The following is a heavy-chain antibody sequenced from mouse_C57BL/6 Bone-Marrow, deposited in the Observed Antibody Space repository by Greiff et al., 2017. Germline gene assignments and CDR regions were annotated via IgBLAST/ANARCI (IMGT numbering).Heavy chain of an antibody. Sequence: EVKLVESGGGLVQPKGSLKLSCAASGFTFNTYAMHWVRQAPGKGLEWVARIRSKSSNYATYYADSVKDRFTISRDDSQSMLYLQMNNLKTEDTAMYYCVRERLWTAQATYFDYWGQGTTLTVSS. D-gene: IGHD3-2*02. CDR3: VRERLWTAQATYFDY. V-gene: IGHV10-3*01. CDR1: GFTFNTYA. J-gene: IGHJ2*01. CDR2: IRSKSSNYAT.